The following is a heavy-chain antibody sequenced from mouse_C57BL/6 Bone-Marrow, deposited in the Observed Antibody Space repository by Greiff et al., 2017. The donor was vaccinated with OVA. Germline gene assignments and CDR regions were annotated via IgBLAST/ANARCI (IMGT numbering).Heavy chain of an antibody. CDR1: GFTFSSYA. Sequence: EVQLVESGEGLVKPGGSLKLSCAASGFTFSSYAMSWVRQTPEKRLEWVAYISSGGDYIYYADTVKGRFTISRDNARNTLYLQMSSLKSEDTAMYYCTRVDYDGGNWYFDVWGTGTTVTVSS. J-gene: IGHJ1*03. CDR2: ISSGGDYI. D-gene: IGHD2-4*01. CDR3: TRVDYDGGNWYFDV. V-gene: IGHV5-9-1*02.